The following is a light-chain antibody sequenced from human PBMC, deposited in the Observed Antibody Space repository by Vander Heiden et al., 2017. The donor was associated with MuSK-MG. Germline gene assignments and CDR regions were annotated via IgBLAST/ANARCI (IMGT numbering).Light chain of an antibody. CDR3: QVWDSSSDHPVV. V-gene: IGLV3-21*04. J-gene: IGLJ2*01. CDR1: NIGSKS. Sequence: SYVLTQPPSVSVAPGKTARITCGGNNIGSKSVHWYQQKPGQAPVLVISYDSDRPSGIPERFSGSNSGNTATLTISRVEAGDEADYYCQVWDSSSDHPVVFGGGTKLTVL. CDR2: YDS.